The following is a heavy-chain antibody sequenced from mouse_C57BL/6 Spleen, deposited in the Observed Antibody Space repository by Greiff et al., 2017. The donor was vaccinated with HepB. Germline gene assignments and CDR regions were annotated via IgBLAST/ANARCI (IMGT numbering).Heavy chain of an antibody. Sequence: DVKLVESGGGLVKPGGSLKLSCAASGFTFSDYGMHWVRQAPEKGLEWVAYISSGSSTIYYADTVKGRFTISRDNAKNTLFLQMTSLRSEDTAMYYCARMTDGYFDYWGQGTTLTVSS. CDR1: GFTFSDYG. D-gene: IGHD2-3*01. CDR3: ARMTDGYFDY. V-gene: IGHV5-17*01. CDR2: ISSGSSTI. J-gene: IGHJ2*01.